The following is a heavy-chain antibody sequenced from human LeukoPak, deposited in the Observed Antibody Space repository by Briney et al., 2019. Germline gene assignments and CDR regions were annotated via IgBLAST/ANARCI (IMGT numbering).Heavy chain of an antibody. V-gene: IGHV1-18*01. Sequence: ASVKVSCKASGYTFTSYGISWVRQAPGQGLEWMGWISAYNGNTNYAQKLQGRVTMTTDTSASTAYMGLRSLRSDDTAVYYCAREKVVTLLYYYYGMDVWGQGTTVTVSS. D-gene: IGHD2-2*01. CDR3: AREKVVTLLYYYYGMDV. J-gene: IGHJ6*02. CDR1: GYTFTSYG. CDR2: ISAYNGNT.